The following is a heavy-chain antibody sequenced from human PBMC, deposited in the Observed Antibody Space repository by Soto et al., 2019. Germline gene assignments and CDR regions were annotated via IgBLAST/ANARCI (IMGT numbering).Heavy chain of an antibody. Sequence: SETLSLTCAVSGGSMSRGGQSWSWIRQPPGKGLEWIGEINHSGSTNYNPSLKSRVTISLDTSKYQFSLRLSSVTAADTAVFYCARGQSTIIVGGAFDIWGQGTLVTVSS. CDR3: ARGQSTIIVGGAFDI. J-gene: IGHJ3*02. CDR2: INHSGST. CDR1: GGSMSRGGQS. D-gene: IGHD3-22*01. V-gene: IGHV4-34*01.